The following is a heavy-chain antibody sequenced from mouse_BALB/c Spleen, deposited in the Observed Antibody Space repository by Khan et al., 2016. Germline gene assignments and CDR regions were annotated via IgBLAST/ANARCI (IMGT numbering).Heavy chain of an antibody. CDR1: GYSITSGYY. J-gene: IGHJ1*01. Sequence: EVQRQESGPGLVKPSQSLSLTCSVTGYSITSGYYWDWIRQFPGNKLEWMGYISYDGSNNYNPSLKNRISITRDTSKNQFFLKLNSVTTEDTATYYCASSSYWYFDVWGAGTTVTVSS. CDR3: ASSSYWYFDV. CDR2: ISYDGSN. D-gene: IGHD1-1*01. V-gene: IGHV3-6*02.